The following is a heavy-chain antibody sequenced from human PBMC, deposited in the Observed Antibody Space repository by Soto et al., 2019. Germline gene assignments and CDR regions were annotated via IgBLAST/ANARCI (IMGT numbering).Heavy chain of an antibody. CDR2: ISRSRATI. CDR3: VRGRSDSLMDV. CDR1: GFTLNSFS. D-gene: IGHD2-15*01. J-gene: IGHJ6*02. V-gene: IGHV3-48*02. Sequence: EVQLVESGGDFVQPGGSLRLSCAGSGFTLNSFSMNWVRQAPGKGLEWISYISRSRATIYYADSVKGRFTISRDDAKNSLDLQMNSLRDDDTAVYYCVRGRSDSLMDVWGQGTTVTVSS.